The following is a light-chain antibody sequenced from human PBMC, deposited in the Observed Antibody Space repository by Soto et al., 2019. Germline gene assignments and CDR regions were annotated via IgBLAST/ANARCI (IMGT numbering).Light chain of an antibody. V-gene: IGLV2-14*01. J-gene: IGLJ3*02. CDR3: SSFTTRKTWV. Sequence: QSALTQPASVSGSPGQSITISCTGTSSDVGAYNYVSLFQQYPGKAPKLIIYEVTNRPSGVSDRFSGSKSGNTASLTVSGLQAEDESDYYCSSFTTRKTWVFGGWTKLTVL. CDR2: EVT. CDR1: SSDVGAYNY.